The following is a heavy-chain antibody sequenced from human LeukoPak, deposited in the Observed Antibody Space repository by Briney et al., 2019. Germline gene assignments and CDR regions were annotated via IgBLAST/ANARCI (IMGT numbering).Heavy chain of an antibody. J-gene: IGHJ4*02. CDR1: GYTFTSYG. CDR3: ARDQAATNTQVRFCLD. CDR2: ISAYNGNT. Sequence: ASVKVSCKASGYTFTSYGISWVRQAPGQGLEWMGWISAYNGNTNFAQKLQGRVTMTTDTSTSTAYMDLRSLRSDDTAVYYCARDQAATNTQVRFCLDWGQGALVTVSS. D-gene: IGHD3-9*01. V-gene: IGHV1-18*01.